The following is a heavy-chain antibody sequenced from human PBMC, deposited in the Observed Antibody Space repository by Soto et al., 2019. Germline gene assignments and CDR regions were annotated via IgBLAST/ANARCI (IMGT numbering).Heavy chain of an antibody. CDR3: AMGGEWELLYGMDV. V-gene: IGHV3-21*01. CDR2: ISSSSSYI. J-gene: IGHJ6*02. Sequence: EVQLVESGGGLVKPGGSLRLSCAASGFTFSSYSMNWVRQAPGKGLEWVSSISSSSSYIYYADSVKGRFTISRDNAKNPLYLQMNRLRAEDKAVYYCAMGGEWELLYGMDVWGQGTTVTVSS. CDR1: GFTFSSYS. D-gene: IGHD1-26*01.